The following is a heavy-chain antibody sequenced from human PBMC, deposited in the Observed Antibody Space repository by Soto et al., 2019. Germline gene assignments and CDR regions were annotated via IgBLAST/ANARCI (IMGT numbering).Heavy chain of an antibody. J-gene: IGHJ4*02. CDR2: FDPEDGET. CDR3: ATVLPPYYDILTGYLFDY. CDR1: GYTLTELS. V-gene: IGHV1-24*01. D-gene: IGHD3-9*01. Sequence: GASVKVSCKVSGYTLTELSMHWVRQAPGKGLEWMGGFDPEDGETIYAQKFQGRVTMTEDTSTDTAYMELSSLRSEDTAVYYCATVLPPYYDILTGYLFDYWGQGTLATVSS.